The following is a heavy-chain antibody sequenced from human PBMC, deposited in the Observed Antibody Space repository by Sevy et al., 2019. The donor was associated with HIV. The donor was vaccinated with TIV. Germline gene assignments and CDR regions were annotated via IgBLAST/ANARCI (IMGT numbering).Heavy chain of an antibody. CDR1: DASINTINYY. V-gene: IGHV4-39*01. CDR2: IYYSGNT. D-gene: IGHD6-13*01. J-gene: IGHJ4*02. CDR3: VSHRLQRIPDAADFDY. Sequence: SETLSLTCTVSDASINTINYYWGWIRQPPGKGLEWIASIYYSGNTYHNPSLESLVTISVDTTKNQFSLKLNPVTAAETAEYYCVSHRLQRIPDAADFDYCGQGTLVTVSS.